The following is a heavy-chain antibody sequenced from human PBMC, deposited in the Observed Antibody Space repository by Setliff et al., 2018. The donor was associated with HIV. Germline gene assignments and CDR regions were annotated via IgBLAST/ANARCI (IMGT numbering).Heavy chain of an antibody. CDR1: GYTFTGNY. J-gene: IGHJ4*02. Sequence: ASVKVSCKASGYTFTGNYIHWVRQAPGQGLEWMGWINPNSGGTNYAQKLQGRVTITTDESTSTAYMELSRLRSDDTAVYYCARSPRYSSGWYDSYFDQWGQGTLVTVSS. D-gene: IGHD6-19*01. CDR3: ARSPRYSSGWYDSYFDQ. V-gene: IGHV1-2*02. CDR2: INPNSGGT.